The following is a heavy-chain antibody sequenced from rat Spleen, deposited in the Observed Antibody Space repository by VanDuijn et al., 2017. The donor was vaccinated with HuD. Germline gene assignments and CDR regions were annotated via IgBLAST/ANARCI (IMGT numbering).Heavy chain of an antibody. J-gene: IGHJ2*01. CDR2: INKDSSTI. Sequence: EVKLVESGGGLVQPGRSLKLSCTAFGFNFNDYWMGWVRQAPGKGLEWIGEINKDSSTIKYTPSLKEKLTISRDNAQHTLYLQMSKLGSEDTAIYYCVREEVGVRYWGQGVMVTVSS. CDR3: VREEVGVRY. D-gene: IGHD5-1*01. CDR1: GFNFNDYW. V-gene: IGHV4-2*01.